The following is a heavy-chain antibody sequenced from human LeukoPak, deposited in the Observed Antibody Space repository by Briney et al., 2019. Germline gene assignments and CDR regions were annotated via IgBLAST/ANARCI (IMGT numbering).Heavy chain of an antibody. CDR3: AKRITIFGVVIS. CDR1: GGSFSGYY. J-gene: IGHJ5*02. V-gene: IGHV4-34*01. CDR2: INHSGST. D-gene: IGHD3-3*01. Sequence: SETLSLTCAVYGGSFSGYYWSWIRQPPGKGLEWIGEINHSGSTNYNPSLKSRVTISVDTSKNQFSLKLSSVTAADTAVYYCAKRITIFGVVISWGQGTLVTVSS.